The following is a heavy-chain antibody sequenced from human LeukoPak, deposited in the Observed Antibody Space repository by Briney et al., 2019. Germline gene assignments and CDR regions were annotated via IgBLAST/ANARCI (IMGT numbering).Heavy chain of an antibody. CDR3: ARGRSRVTIFGVALNWLDP. J-gene: IGHJ5*02. CDR1: GGSFSNYD. Sequence: PSETLSLTCAVYGGSFSNYDWTWIRQPPGKGLEWIGEIHHSGRTNYNPSLKSRITISADTSKKQFSLRLSSVTAADTAVYYCARGRSRVTIFGVALNWLDPWGQGNLVTVSS. CDR2: IHHSGRT. D-gene: IGHD3-3*01. V-gene: IGHV4-34*01.